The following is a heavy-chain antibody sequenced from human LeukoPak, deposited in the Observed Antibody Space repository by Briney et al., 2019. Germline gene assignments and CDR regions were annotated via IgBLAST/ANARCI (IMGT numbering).Heavy chain of an antibody. V-gene: IGHV3-7*01. D-gene: IGHD3-10*01. CDR3: ARNSQITMVRGVIITSLIPNWFDP. CDR2: IKQDGSEK. Sequence: GGSLRLSCAASGFTFSSYWMSWVRQAPGKGLEWVANIKQDGSEKYYVDSVKVRFTISRDNPKNSLYLQMNSLRAEDTAVYYCARNSQITMVRGVIITSLIPNWFDPWGQGTLVTVSS. J-gene: IGHJ5*02. CDR1: GFTFSSYW.